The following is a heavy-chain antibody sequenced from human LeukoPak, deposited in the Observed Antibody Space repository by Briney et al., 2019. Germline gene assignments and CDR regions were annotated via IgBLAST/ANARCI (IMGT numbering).Heavy chain of an antibody. CDR3: ARVIYDYGDLLAYFDY. Sequence: GGSLRLSSAASGFTLSTYWMNWVRQAPGKGLEWVATIKQDGSEKYYVDSVKGRFTISRDNAKNSLYLQMDSLRAEDTAVYYCARVIYDYGDLLAYFDYWGQGTLVTVSS. CDR2: IKQDGSEK. CDR1: GFTLSTYW. J-gene: IGHJ4*02. V-gene: IGHV3-7*01. D-gene: IGHD4-17*01.